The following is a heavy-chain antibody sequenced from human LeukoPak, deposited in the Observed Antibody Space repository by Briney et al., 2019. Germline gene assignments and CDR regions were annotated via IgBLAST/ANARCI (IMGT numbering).Heavy chain of an antibody. Sequence: PSETLSLTCTVSGGSISSYYWSWIRQPAGKGLEWIGRIYTSGSTKYNTSLKRRVTMSVDTSKNQFSLKLSSVTAADTAVYYCARDRTKATTVTTSWYFDLWGRGTLVTVSS. CDR1: GGSISSYY. D-gene: IGHD4-17*01. V-gene: IGHV4-4*07. J-gene: IGHJ2*01. CDR3: ARDRTKATTVTTSWYFDL. CDR2: IYTSGST.